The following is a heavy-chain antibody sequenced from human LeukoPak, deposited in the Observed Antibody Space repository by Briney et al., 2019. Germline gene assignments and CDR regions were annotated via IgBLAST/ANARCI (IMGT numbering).Heavy chain of an antibody. CDR2: IKQGGREE. J-gene: IGHJ5*01. D-gene: IGHD3-10*01. CDR1: KFIFSDYW. Sequence: PGRSLRLSCVASKFIFSDYWMSWVRQAPGKGLEWVANIKQGGREEKYVASVKGRFAISRDDAKSTLYLQMDSLSGDDTAVYYCARDNGGWFDFWGRGTLVTVSS. CDR3: ARDNGGWFDF. V-gene: IGHV3-7*03.